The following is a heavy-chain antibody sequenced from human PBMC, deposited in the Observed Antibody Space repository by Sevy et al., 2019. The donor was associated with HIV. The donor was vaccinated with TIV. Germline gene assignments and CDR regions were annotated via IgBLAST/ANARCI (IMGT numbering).Heavy chain of an antibody. CDR3: ARESPLGVEWELSRPQNWFDP. J-gene: IGHJ5*02. Sequence: SETLSLTCTVFGGSISSYYWNWIRQPPGKGLEWIGYIYYSGSTNYNPTLKSRVTISVDMSKNQFSLKLSSVTAADTAVYYSARESPLGVEWELSRPQNWFDPWGQGTLVTVSS. CDR2: IYYSGST. CDR1: GGSISSYY. V-gene: IGHV4-59*01. D-gene: IGHD1-26*01.